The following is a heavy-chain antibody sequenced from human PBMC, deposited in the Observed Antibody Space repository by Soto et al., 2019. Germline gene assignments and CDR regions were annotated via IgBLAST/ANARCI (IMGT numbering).Heavy chain of an antibody. CDR2: ISSSGSTI. J-gene: IGHJ6*02. CDR3: ARTPKEMATITPYYYYGMDV. V-gene: IGHV3-11*01. D-gene: IGHD5-12*01. Sequence: QVQLVESGGGLVKPGGSLRLPRAASGFTFSDYYMSWIRQAPGKGLEWVSYISSSGSTIYYAGSVKGRFTISRDNAKNSLYLQMNSLRAEDTAVYYCARTPKEMATITPYYYYGMDVWGQGTTVTVSS. CDR1: GFTFSDYY.